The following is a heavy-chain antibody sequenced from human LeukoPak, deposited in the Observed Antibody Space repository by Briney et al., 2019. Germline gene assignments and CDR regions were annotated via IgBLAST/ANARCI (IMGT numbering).Heavy chain of an antibody. CDR1: GFTFSSHG. CDR3: AKESGSRSYGAYFPH. J-gene: IGHJ1*01. Sequence: GGSLRLSCAASGFTFSSHGMQWVRQAPGKGLEWVAVISYDGSTKYYADSAKGRFTISRDNSKSTLYLQMNSLRAEETAVYYCAKESGSRSYGAYFPHWGQGTLVTVSS. V-gene: IGHV3-30*18. CDR2: ISYDGSTK. D-gene: IGHD6-13*01.